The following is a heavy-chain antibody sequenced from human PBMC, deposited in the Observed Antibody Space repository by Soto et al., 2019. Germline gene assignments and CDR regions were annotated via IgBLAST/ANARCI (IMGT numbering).Heavy chain of an antibody. Sequence: SETLSLTCTVSGGSISSGGYYWSWIRQHPGKGLEWIRYIYYSGSTYYNPSLKSRVTISVDTSKNQFSLKLSSVTAADTAVYYCARGWPKGSSSTYYFDYWGQGTLVTVSS. CDR2: IYYSGST. J-gene: IGHJ4*02. D-gene: IGHD6-6*01. V-gene: IGHV4-31*03. CDR3: ARGWPKGSSSTYYFDY. CDR1: GGSISSGGYY.